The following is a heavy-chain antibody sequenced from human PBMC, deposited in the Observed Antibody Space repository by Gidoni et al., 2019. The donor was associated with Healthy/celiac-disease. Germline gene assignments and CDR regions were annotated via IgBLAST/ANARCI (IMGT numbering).Heavy chain of an antibody. V-gene: IGHV3-9*01. CDR2: ISWNSGSI. D-gene: IGHD1-26*01. Sequence: VQLVESGGGLVQPGRSLRLSCAASGFTFDDYAMHWVRQAPGKGLEWVSGISWNSGSIGYADSVKGRFTISRDNAKNSLYLQMNSLRAEDTALYYCAKDIFLVGAGGAAFDIWGQGTMVTVSS. CDR3: AKDIFLVGAGGAAFDI. J-gene: IGHJ3*02. CDR1: GFTFDDYA.